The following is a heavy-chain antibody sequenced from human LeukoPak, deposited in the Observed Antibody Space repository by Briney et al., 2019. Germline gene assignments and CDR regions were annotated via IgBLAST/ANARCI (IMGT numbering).Heavy chain of an antibody. V-gene: IGHV3-48*04. Sequence: GGSLRLSCGASGFAFSDYSMNWVRQAPGKGLEWISYVGISSGNTKYAASVKGRFTIPGDSAKNSVFLQMNNLRVEDTAVYYCARDHRYAFDNWGQGTLVTVSS. CDR2: VGISSGNT. CDR1: GFAFSDYS. J-gene: IGHJ4*02. CDR3: ARDHRYAFDN. D-gene: IGHD5-12*01.